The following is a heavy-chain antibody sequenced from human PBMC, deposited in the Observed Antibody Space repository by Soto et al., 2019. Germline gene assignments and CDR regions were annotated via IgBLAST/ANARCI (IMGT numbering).Heavy chain of an antibody. Sequence: SETLSLTCLVSGFPISSTYSWGWIRQPPGKGLEWIGSISHSGTTSYSPSLTSRVSISVDTSKNQVSLKLTSVTAADTAVYFCARVTMVIRDSDHFGVDVWGEGTMVTVSS. J-gene: IGHJ6*04. D-gene: IGHD4-17*01. CDR2: ISHSGTT. CDR3: ARVTMVIRDSDHFGVDV. V-gene: IGHV4-38-2*02. CDR1: GFPISSTYS.